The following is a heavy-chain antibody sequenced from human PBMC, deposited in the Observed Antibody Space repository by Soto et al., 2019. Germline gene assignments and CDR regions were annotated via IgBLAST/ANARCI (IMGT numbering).Heavy chain of an antibody. CDR1: GFIFSNFG. CDR3: ARGLRSVLDY. D-gene: IGHD6-6*01. CDR2: ISSDEKIK. V-gene: IGHV3-33*01. J-gene: IGHJ4*02. Sequence: GGSLRLSCVASGFIFSNFGVHWVRQAPGKGLEWVAVISSDEKIKQYADSVRGRFAISRDNSKNTLYLQMTSLRAEDTAIYYCARGLRSVLDYWGQGTLVTVSS.